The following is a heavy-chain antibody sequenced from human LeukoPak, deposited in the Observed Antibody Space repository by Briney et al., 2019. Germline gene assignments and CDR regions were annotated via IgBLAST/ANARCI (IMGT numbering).Heavy chain of an antibody. CDR1: GFTFTSSA. CDR2: IVVGSGNT. Sequence: SVKVSCKASGFTFTSSAMQWVRQARGQRLEWIGWIVVGSGNTNYAQKFQERVTITRDMSTSTAYMELSSLRSEDTAVYYCAXXXXXXXXXGXYRYTEGHAFDIWGQGTMVTVSS. V-gene: IGHV1-58*02. D-gene: IGHD3-16*02. CDR3: AXXXXXXXXXGXYRYTEGHAFDI. J-gene: IGHJ3*02.